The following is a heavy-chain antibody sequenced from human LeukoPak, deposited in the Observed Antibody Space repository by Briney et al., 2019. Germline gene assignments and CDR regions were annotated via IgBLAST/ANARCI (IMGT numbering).Heavy chain of an antibody. V-gene: IGHV3-7*01. CDR2: IKQDGSDK. CDR3: ARSTAISSGWYR. CDR1: GSTFSTYW. D-gene: IGHD6-19*01. J-gene: IGHJ4*02. Sequence: GGSLRLSCAASGSTFSTYWMSWVRQAPGKGLGWVATIKQDGSDKYYVDSVKGRFTISRDNAKNSLYLQMNSLRAEDTAVYFCARSTAISSGWYRWGQGTLVSVSS.